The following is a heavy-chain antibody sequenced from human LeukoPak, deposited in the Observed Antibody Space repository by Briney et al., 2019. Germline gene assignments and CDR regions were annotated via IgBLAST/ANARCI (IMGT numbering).Heavy chain of an antibody. J-gene: IGHJ4*02. V-gene: IGHV2-70*11. CDR3: ARILAGPDYFGY. CDR1: GFSLTTSKMC. CDR2: IDWDDDK. Sequence: SGPALVKPTQTLTLTCTFSGFSLTTSKMCVNWIRQPPGKTLERLARIDWDDDKYYSTSLKTRLTISKDTSKNQVVLTMTTMDPVDTATYYCARILAGPDYFGYWGQGALVTVSS.